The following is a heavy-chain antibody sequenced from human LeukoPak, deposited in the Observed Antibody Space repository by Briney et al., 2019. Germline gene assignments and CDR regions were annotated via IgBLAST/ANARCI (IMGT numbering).Heavy chain of an antibody. Sequence: SGTLSLTCTVSGGSISRYYWSWIRQPPGEGLEWIGYIYSSGSTNYNPSLKSRVTISVDTSKNQFSLKLSSVTAADTAVYYCARNDLHCSSTSCYEDYYYYMDVWGKGTTVTVSS. CDR2: IYSSGST. J-gene: IGHJ6*03. CDR1: GGSISRYY. V-gene: IGHV4-59*01. D-gene: IGHD2-2*01. CDR3: ARNDLHCSSTSCYEDYYYYMDV.